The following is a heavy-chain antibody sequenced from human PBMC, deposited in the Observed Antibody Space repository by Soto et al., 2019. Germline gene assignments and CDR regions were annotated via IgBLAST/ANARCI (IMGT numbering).Heavy chain of an antibody. CDR2: ISGGGGST. CDR3: AKVPAYDYVWGTYYYFDY. J-gene: IGHJ4*02. Sequence: GGSLRLSCAASGFTFSTYAINWVRQAPGKGLKWVSAISGGGGSTYYADSVKGRFTISRDNSKNTLYLQMNNLRAEDAAVYYCAKVPAYDYVWGTYYYFDYWGQGTLVTVSS. CDR1: GFTFSTYA. D-gene: IGHD3-16*01. V-gene: IGHV3-23*01.